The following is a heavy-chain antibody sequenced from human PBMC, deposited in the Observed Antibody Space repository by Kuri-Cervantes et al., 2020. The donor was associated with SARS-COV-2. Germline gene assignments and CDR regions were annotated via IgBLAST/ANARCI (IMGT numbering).Heavy chain of an antibody. V-gene: IGHV3-13*01. J-gene: IGHJ6*02. D-gene: IGHD2-2*02. CDR2: IGTAGDT. Sequence: GESLKISCAASGFTFSSYSMNWVRQATGKGLEWVSAIGTAGDTYYPGSVKGRFTISRENAKNSLYLQMNSLRAGDTAVYYCARGGIVVPAAITYYYGMDVWGQGTTVTVSS. CDR1: GFTFSSYS. CDR3: ARGGIVVPAAITYYYGMDV.